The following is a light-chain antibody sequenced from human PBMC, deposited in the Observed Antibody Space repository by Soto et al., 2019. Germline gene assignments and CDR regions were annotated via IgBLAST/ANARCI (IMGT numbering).Light chain of an antibody. Sequence: EIVLTQAPGTLSLSPGERSTLCCRASQSVSSYIAWYQQKHGQXPRXXIYGASSRATGIPDRFSGSGSGTDLTITISRLEPEDCEVYYCQQCGSSPITFGQGTRLETK. V-gene: IGKV3-20*01. CDR3: QQCGSSPIT. CDR2: GAS. J-gene: IGKJ5*01. CDR1: QSVSSY.